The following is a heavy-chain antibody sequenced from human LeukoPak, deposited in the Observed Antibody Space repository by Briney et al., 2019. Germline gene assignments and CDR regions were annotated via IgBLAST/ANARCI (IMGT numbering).Heavy chain of an antibody. V-gene: IGHV1-18*01. CDR1: GYTFTSYG. Sequence: ASVKVSCKASGYTFTSYGISWVRQAPGQGLEWMGLISAYNDDTNYAQKVQGRVTMTTDTYTSTAYMELRSLRSDDTDVYYCARGGYCSSTSCKSLRYYYGMDVWGQGTTVTVSS. D-gene: IGHD2-2*01. J-gene: IGHJ6*02. CDR3: ARGGYCSSTSCKSLRYYYGMDV. CDR2: ISAYNDDT.